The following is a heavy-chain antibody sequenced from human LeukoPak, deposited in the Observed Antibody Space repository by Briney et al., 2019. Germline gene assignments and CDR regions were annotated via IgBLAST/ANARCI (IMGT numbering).Heavy chain of an antibody. CDR3: ARLKRGIGAAGTSLRGWFDP. J-gene: IGHJ5*02. CDR2: IIPIFDTS. Sequence: SVKVSCKASGGTFSSYAITWVRQAPGQGLEWMGGIIPIFDTSNYAQKFQGRVTFTSDDSTSTAYMELSSLRSEDTAVYYCARLKRGIGAAGTSLRGWFDPWGQGTLVTISS. D-gene: IGHD6-13*01. CDR1: GGTFSSYA. V-gene: IGHV1-69*13.